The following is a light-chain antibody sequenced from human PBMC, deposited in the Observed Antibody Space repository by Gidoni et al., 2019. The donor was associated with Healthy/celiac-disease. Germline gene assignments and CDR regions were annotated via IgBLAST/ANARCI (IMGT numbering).Light chain of an antibody. J-gene: IGLJ3*02. V-gene: IGLV1-40*01. CDR3: QSYDSSLSGGV. Sequence: QSVLTPPPSLSAPPGQWVTISCTGSCSNIGAGYDVPWYQQLPGTAPKLLIYGNSNRPSGVPDRFSYSKSGTSASRAITGLQTEDEADYYCQSYDSSLSGGVFGGGTKLTVL. CDR1: CSNIGAGYD. CDR2: GNS.